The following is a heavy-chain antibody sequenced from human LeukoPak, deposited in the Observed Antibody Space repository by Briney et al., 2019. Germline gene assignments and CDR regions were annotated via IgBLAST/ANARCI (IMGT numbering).Heavy chain of an antibody. V-gene: IGHV4-34*01. Sequence: SETLSLTCAVYGGSFSGYYWSWIRQPPGKGLEWIGEINHSGSTNYNPSLKSRVTISVDTSKNQFSLKLSSVTAADTAVYYCATSQYHARFDYRGQGTLVTVSS. CDR1: GGSFSGYY. CDR3: ATSQYHARFDY. CDR2: INHSGST. J-gene: IGHJ4*02. D-gene: IGHD2-2*01.